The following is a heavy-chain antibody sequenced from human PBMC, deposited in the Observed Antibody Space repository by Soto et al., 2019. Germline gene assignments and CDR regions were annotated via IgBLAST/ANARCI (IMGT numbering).Heavy chain of an antibody. Sequence: PSETLSLTCTVSGGSISRGGYYWSWIRQHPGKGLEWIGYIYYRGSTYYNPSRKSRVTISVDTSKNQFSLKLSSVTAADTAVYYCARTYYDFWSGHRIYYFDYSGQGTLVAISS. J-gene: IGHJ4*02. CDR2: IYYRGST. D-gene: IGHD3-3*01. V-gene: IGHV4-31*03. CDR3: ARTYYDFWSGHRIYYFDY. CDR1: GGSISRGGYY.